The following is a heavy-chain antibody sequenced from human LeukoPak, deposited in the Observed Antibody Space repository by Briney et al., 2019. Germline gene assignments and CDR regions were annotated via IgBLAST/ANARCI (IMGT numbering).Heavy chain of an antibody. CDR1: GFTFSSYA. J-gene: IGHJ4*02. Sequence: GRSLRLSCAASGFTFSSYAMHWVRQAPGKGLEWVAVISYDGSNKYYADSVKGRFTISRDNSKNTLYLQMNSLRAEDTAVYYCARERADDSAIDYWGQGTLVTVSS. CDR2: ISYDGSNK. V-gene: IGHV3-30-3*01. D-gene: IGHD3-22*01. CDR3: ARERADDSAIDY.